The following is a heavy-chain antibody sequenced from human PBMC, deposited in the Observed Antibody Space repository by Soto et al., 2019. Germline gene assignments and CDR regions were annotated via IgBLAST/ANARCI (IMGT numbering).Heavy chain of an antibody. CDR2: IYYSGST. Sequence: PSETLSLTCTVSGGSISSYYWSWIRQPPGKGLEWIGYIYYSGSTNYNPSLKSRVTISVDTSKNQFSLKLSSVTAADTAVYYCARRAVRYDFWSGYRRESDYFDYWGQGTLVTVSS. CDR3: ARRAVRYDFWSGYRRESDYFDY. J-gene: IGHJ4*02. V-gene: IGHV4-59*08. CDR1: GGSISSYY. D-gene: IGHD3-3*01.